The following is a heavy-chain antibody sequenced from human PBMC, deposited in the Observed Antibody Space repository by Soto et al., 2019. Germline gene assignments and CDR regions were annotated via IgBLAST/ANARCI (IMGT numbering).Heavy chain of an antibody. CDR3: TTDRSYGGILTGRD. CDR2: IKSKTDGGTT. D-gene: IGHD3-9*01. J-gene: IGHJ4*02. V-gene: IGHV3-15*07. CDR1: GFTFSNAW. Sequence: EVQLVESGGGLVKPGGSLRLSCAASGFTFSNAWMNWVRQAPGKGLEWVGRIKSKTDGGTTDYAAPVKGRFTISRDDSKNTLYLQMNSVKTEDTAVYYCTTDRSYGGILTGRDWGQGTLVTVSS.